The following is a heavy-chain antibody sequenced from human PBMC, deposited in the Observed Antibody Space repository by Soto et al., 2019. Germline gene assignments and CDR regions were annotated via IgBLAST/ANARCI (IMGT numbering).Heavy chain of an antibody. CDR3: ARDRSIAARILVRRKYYYGMDV. CDR1: GFTFSSYS. D-gene: IGHD6-6*01. V-gene: IGHV3-48*02. Sequence: AXVSLQLSCAASGFTFSSYSMNWVRQAPGKGLEWVSYISSSSSTIYYADSVKGRFTISRDNAKNSLYLQMNSLRDEDTAVYYCARDRSIAARILVRRKYYYGMDVWGQGTTVTVYS. J-gene: IGHJ6*02. CDR2: ISSSSSTI.